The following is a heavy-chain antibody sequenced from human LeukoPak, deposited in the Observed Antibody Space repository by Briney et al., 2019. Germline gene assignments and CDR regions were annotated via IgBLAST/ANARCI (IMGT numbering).Heavy chain of an antibody. D-gene: IGHD3-16*01. CDR1: GFTFSSYS. CDR3: AISLGGAIDY. J-gene: IGHJ4*02. Sequence: TGGSLRLSCAASGFTFSSYSMNWVRQAPGKGLEWVSSISSSSSYIYYADSVKGRFTISRDNAKNSLYLQVNSLRAEDTAVYYCAISLGGAIDYWGQGTLVTVSS. V-gene: IGHV3-21*01. CDR2: ISSSSSYI.